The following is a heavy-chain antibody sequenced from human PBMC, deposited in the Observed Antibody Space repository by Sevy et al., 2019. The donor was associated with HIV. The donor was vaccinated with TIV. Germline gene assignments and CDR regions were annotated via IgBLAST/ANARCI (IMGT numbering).Heavy chain of an antibody. CDR3: ARGVTTVTPFDY. D-gene: IGHD4-17*01. CDR2: IKQDGSDK. CDR1: GFTFSDYW. V-gene: IGHV3-7*01. J-gene: IGHJ4*02. Sequence: GRSLRLSCTASGFTFSDYWMSWVRQAPGKGLEWVANIKQDGSDKHYVDSVKGRFTISRDNAKNSLCLQMNSLRAGDTAVYYCARGVTTVTPFDYWGQGTLVTVSS.